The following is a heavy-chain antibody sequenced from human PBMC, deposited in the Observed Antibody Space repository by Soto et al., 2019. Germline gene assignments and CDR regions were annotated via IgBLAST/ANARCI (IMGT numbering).Heavy chain of an antibody. CDR3: ARRYGDCFDY. J-gene: IGHJ4*02. V-gene: IGHV4-59*08. CDR1: GGSISSYY. D-gene: IGHD4-17*01. Sequence: QVQLQESGPGLVKPSETLSLTCTVSGGSISSYYWSWIRQPPGKGLEWIGYIYYSGSTNYNPSLRXRITISVDTSKNQFSLKLSSVPAADTAVYYCARRYGDCFDYWGRGTLVTVSS. CDR2: IYYSGST.